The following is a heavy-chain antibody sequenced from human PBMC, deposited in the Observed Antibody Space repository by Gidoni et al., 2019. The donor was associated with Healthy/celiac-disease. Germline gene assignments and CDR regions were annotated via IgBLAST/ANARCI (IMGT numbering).Heavy chain of an antibody. CDR1: GFTFDDYG. D-gene: IGHD3-10*01. V-gene: IGHV3-20*04. CDR2: INWNGGST. J-gene: IGHJ5*02. CDR3: ARRRFGEFTFDP. Sequence: EVQLVESGGGVVRPGGSLGLSCAASGFTFDDYGMGWVRQAPGKGLGWVSGINWNGGSTGYADSVKGRFTISRDNAKNSLYLQMNSLRAEDTALYYCARRRFGEFTFDPWGQGTLVTVSS.